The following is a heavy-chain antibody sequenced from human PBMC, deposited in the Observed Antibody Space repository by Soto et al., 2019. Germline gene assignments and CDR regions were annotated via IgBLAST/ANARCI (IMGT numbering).Heavy chain of an antibody. CDR1: GGAFNNYA. D-gene: IGHD1-20*01. CDR3: ASWSNWNPLYYDGLDV. V-gene: IGHV1-69*06. Sequence: QVQLLQSGAEVKKPGSSVKVSCKVSGGAFNNYALNWVRHGPGQGLEWLGGIIPLHNTSNYSLKFLGRVTVTADISSTTVYMELNSPTSDDTATYYCASWSNWNPLYYDGLDVWGQGTTVTVSS. J-gene: IGHJ6*02. CDR2: IIPLHNTS.